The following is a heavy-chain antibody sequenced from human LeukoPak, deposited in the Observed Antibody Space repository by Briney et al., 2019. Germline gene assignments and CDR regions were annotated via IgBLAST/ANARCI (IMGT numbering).Heavy chain of an antibody. V-gene: IGHV3-30*14. CDR3: ARRGSYYYDSSGPS. J-gene: IGHJ5*02. Sequence: GGSLRLSCAASGFTFNTYSIHWVRQAPGRGLEWVAVISYDGSEKYYADSVKDRFTISRDNSKNTLYLQMNSLRAEDTAVYYCARRGSYYYDSSGPSWGQGTLVTVSS. D-gene: IGHD3-22*01. CDR1: GFTFNTYS. CDR2: ISYDGSEK.